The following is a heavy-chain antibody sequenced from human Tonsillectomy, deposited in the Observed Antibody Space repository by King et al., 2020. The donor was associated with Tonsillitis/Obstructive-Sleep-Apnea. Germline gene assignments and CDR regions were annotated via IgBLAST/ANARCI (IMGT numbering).Heavy chain of an antibody. CDR1: GGSISSYY. J-gene: IGHJ5*02. CDR3: ARHRAAACDRNCFDP. CDR2: IYYSGRT. Sequence: QLQESGPGLVKPSETLSLTCTVSGGSISSYYWSWIRQPPGKGLEWIGYIYYSGRTNYNPSLESRVTISVDTSKNQLSLKLSSVTAADTAVYYCARHRAAACDRNCFDPLGQGTLVTVSS. D-gene: IGHD6-13*01. V-gene: IGHV4-59*01.